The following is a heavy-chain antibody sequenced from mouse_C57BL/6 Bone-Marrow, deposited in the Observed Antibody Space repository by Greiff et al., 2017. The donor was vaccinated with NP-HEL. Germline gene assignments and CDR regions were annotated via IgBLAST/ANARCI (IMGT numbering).Heavy chain of an antibody. CDR3: ARLSWYGSSSDDFDY. V-gene: IGHV1-64*01. D-gene: IGHD1-1*01. CDR1: GYTFTSYW. J-gene: IGHJ2*01. Sequence: QVQLQQPGAELVKPGASVKLSCKASGYTFTSYWMHWVKQRPGQGLEWIGMIHPNSGSTNYNEKFKSKATLTVAKSSSTAYMQLSSLTSEDSAVYYCARLSWYGSSSDDFDYWGQGTTLTVSS. CDR2: IHPNSGST.